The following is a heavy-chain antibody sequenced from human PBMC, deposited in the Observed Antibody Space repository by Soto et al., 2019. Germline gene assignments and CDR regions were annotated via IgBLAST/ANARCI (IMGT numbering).Heavy chain of an antibody. D-gene: IGHD4-17*01. V-gene: IGHV3-23*01. CDR1: GFTFSSYA. Sequence: EVQLLESGGGLVQPGGSLRLSCAASGFTFSSYAMSWVRQAPGKGLEWVSAISGSGGSTYYADSVKGRFTISRDNSKNTLYLQMNSLRAEDTAVYCCAKTRIYGGDAFDIWGQGTMVTVSS. CDR2: ISGSGGST. J-gene: IGHJ3*02. CDR3: AKTRIYGGDAFDI.